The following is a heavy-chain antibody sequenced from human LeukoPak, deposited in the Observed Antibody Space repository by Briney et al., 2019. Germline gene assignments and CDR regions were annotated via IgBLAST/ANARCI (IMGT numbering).Heavy chain of an antibody. CDR2: IVVGSGNT. Sequence: SVKVSCKASGFTFTSSAMQWVRQARGQRLEWIGWIVVGSGNTNYAQKFQERVTITRDMSTSTAYMELSSLGSEDTAVYYCAAGLYGDLGGNDYWGQGTLVTVSS. J-gene: IGHJ4*02. D-gene: IGHD4-17*01. V-gene: IGHV1-58*02. CDR3: AAGLYGDLGGNDY. CDR1: GFTFTSSA.